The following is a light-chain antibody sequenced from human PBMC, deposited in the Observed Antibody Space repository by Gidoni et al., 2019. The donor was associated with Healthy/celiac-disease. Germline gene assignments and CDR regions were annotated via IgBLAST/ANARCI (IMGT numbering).Light chain of an antibody. CDR1: QSVLYSSNNKNY. V-gene: IGKV4-1*01. CDR3: QQYYSTPLT. J-gene: IGKJ4*01. Sequence: ATINCKSSQSVLYSSNNKNYLTWYQQKPGQPPKLLIYWASTRESGVPDRFSGSGSGTDFTLTISSLQAEDVAVYYCQQYYSTPLTFGGGTKVEIK. CDR2: WAS.